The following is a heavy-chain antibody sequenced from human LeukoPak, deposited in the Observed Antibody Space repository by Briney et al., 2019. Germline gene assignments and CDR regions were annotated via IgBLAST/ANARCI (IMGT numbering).Heavy chain of an antibody. CDR2: IYYSGST. Sequence: PSETLSLTCTVSGGSISSYYWSWIRQPPGKGLEWIGYIYYSGSTNYNPSLKSRVTISVDTSKNQFSLKLSSVTAADPAVYYCARDGDGYNYRWFDPWGQGTLVPVSS. V-gene: IGHV4-59*01. J-gene: IGHJ5*02. CDR3: ARDGDGYNYRWFDP. CDR1: GGSISSYY. D-gene: IGHD5-24*01.